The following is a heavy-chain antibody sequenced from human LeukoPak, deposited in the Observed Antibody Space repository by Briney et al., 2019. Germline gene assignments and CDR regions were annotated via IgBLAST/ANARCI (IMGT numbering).Heavy chain of an antibody. D-gene: IGHD6-19*01. CDR2: INSDGSST. Sequence: QPGGSLRLSCAASGFTFSSYWMHWVRQAPGKGLVWVSRINSDGSSTSYADSVKGRFTISRDNAKNTLYLQMNSLRAEDTAVYYCASGSGWQFIDYWGQGTLVTVSS. CDR1: GFTFSSYW. V-gene: IGHV3-74*01. CDR3: ASGSGWQFIDY. J-gene: IGHJ4*02.